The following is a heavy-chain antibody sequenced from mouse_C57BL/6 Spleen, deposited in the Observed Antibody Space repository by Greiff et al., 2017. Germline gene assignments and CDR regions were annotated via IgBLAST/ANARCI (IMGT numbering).Heavy chain of an antibody. CDR3: ARKNYYGYAYGYFDV. CDR1: GFSLTSYA. V-gene: IGHV2-9-1*01. D-gene: IGHD2-2*01. J-gene: IGHJ1*03. CDR2: IWTGGGT. Sequence: QVQLQQSGPGLVAPSQSLSITCTVSGFSLTSYAISWVRQPPGKGLEWLGVIWTGGGTNYNSALKSRLSISKDNSKSQVFLKMNSLQTDDTARYYWARKNYYGYAYGYFDVWGTGTTVTVSS.